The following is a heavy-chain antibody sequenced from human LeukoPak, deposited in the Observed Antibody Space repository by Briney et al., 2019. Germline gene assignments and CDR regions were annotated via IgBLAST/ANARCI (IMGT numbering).Heavy chain of an antibody. Sequence: KTSETLSLTCTVSGGSISSGGYYWSWIRQHPGKGLEWIVYIYYSGSTNYNPSLKSRVTISVDTSKNQFSLKLSSVTAADTAVYYCARDTFYSSSWYNWDYYYYYGMDVWGQGTTVTVSS. CDR1: GGSISSGGYY. J-gene: IGHJ6*02. CDR2: IYYSGST. V-gene: IGHV4-61*08. CDR3: ARDTFYSSSWYNWDYYYYYGMDV. D-gene: IGHD6-13*01.